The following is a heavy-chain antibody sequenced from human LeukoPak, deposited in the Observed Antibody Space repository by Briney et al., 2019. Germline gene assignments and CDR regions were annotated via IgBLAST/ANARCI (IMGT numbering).Heavy chain of an antibody. D-gene: IGHD2-15*01. CDR1: GFTFSTYW. V-gene: IGHV3-74*01. J-gene: IGHJ4*02. Sequence: PGGSLRLSCEASGFTFSTYWMQWVRQVPGKGLVWVSLINPDGSTTRYADSVKGRFTISRDNAKNTLYLQMNSLRAEDTAVYYCARDVGRSQDYWGQGILVTVSS. CDR2: INPDGSTT. CDR3: ARDVGRSQDY.